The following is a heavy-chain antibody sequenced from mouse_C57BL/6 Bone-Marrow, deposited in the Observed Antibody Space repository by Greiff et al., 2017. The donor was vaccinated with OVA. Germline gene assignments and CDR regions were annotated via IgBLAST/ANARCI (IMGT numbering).Heavy chain of an antibody. V-gene: IGHV1-69*01. CDR3: AGVRALGLGYAMDY. D-gene: IGHD4-1*01. CDR2: IDPSDSYT. Sequence: QVQLQQPGAELVMPGASVKLSCKASGYTFTSYWMHWVKQRPGQGLEWIGEIDPSDSYTNSNQKFKGQSTLTVDKSSSTAYMQLSSLTSEDSAVYYGAGVRALGLGYAMDYWGEGSSVTVSS. J-gene: IGHJ4*01. CDR1: GYTFTSYW.